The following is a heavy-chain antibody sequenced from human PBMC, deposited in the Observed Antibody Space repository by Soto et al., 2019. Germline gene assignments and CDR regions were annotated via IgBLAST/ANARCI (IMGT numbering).Heavy chain of an antibody. J-gene: IGHJ4*02. Sequence: QVQLVQSGAEVKKPGASVKVSCKASGYTFTSYGISWVRQAPGQGLEWMGWISAYNGNTNYAQKLQGRVTMTTDTSTSTAYIELRSLRSDDTAVYYCAREYYGSGSYSPPDYWGQGTLVTVSS. CDR1: GYTFTSYG. CDR2: ISAYNGNT. CDR3: AREYYGSGSYSPPDY. D-gene: IGHD3-10*01. V-gene: IGHV1-18*01.